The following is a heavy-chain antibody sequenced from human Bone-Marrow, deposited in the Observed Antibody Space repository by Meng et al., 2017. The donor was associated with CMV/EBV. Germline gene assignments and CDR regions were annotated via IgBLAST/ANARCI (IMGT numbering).Heavy chain of an antibody. J-gene: IGHJ4*02. D-gene: IGHD3-22*01. V-gene: IGHV3-15*01. CDR1: GFTFSNAW. CDR2: IKSKTDGGTI. CDR3: TTDPRGYYYDSSGFYRFDY. Sequence: GESPKIPCAASGFTFSNAWMSWVRQAPGKGLEWVGRIKSKTDGGTIDYAAPVKGRFTISRDDSKNTLYLQMNSLKTEDTAVYYCTTDPRGYYYDSSGFYRFDYWGQGTLVTVSS.